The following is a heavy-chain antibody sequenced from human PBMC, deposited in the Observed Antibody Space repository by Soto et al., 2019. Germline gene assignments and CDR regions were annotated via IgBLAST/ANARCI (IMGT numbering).Heavy chain of an antibody. D-gene: IGHD6-13*01. CDR2: LWYAGSNK. CDR1: GFTFSSYG. J-gene: IGHJ5*02. V-gene: IGHV3-33*01. Sequence: QVQLVESGGGVVQPGRSLRLSCAASGFTFSSYGMHWVRQAPGKGLEWVAVLWYAGSNKYYADSVKGRFTISRDNAKNTLYLQTNSLSHEVTAVYYCPRGYGWFDPWGPGTLVTLSS. CDR3: PRGYGWFDP.